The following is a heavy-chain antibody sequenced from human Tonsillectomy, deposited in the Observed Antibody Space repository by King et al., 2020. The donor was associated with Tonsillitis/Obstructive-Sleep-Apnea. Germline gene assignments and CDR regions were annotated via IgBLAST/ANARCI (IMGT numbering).Heavy chain of an antibody. Sequence: QLVQSGAEVKKPGSSVKVSCKASGDTLSNYALTWVRQAPGQGLEWMGGIITILGIENHEQKFQGRVTITADKSTSTAYMELTSLRSEDTAVYYCARSSGGPDYSYGYYYYGMDVWGQGTPVTVSS. D-gene: IGHD5-18*01. J-gene: IGHJ6*02. CDR1: GDTLSNYA. CDR2: IITILGIE. CDR3: ARSSGGPDYSYGYYYYGMDV. V-gene: IGHV1-69*10.